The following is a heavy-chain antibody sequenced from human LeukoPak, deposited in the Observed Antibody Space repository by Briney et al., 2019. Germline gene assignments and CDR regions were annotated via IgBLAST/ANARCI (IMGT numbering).Heavy chain of an antibody. CDR1: GASISSYN. Sequence: SETLSLTCTVSGASISSYNWVWIRQPAGKRLEWIGRIYSRGSTDYNPSLESRVIMSVDTSKNQFSLRLSSVTAADTGVYYCASAYGGNWLLDYWGQGTLATVSP. CDR3: ASAYGGNWLLDY. V-gene: IGHV4-4*07. CDR2: IYSRGST. J-gene: IGHJ4*02. D-gene: IGHD5-24*01.